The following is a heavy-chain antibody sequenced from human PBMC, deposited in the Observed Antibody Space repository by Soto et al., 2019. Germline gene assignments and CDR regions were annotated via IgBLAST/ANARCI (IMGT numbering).Heavy chain of an antibody. J-gene: IGHJ4*02. Sequence: PSETLSLTCTVSGGSVSSGSYYWSWIRQPPGKGLEWIGYIYYSGSTNYNPSLKSRVTISVDKSISTAYLQWSSLRASDSAMYYCARSAGNAGRFSEYWGQGTLVTVSS. V-gene: IGHV4-61*03. CDR2: IYYSGST. CDR3: ARSAGNAGRFSEY. CDR1: GGSVSSGSYY. D-gene: IGHD6-13*01.